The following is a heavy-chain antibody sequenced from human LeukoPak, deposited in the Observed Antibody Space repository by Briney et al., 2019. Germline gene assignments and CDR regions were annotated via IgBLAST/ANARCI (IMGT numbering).Heavy chain of an antibody. J-gene: IGHJ4*02. Sequence: SETLSLTCTVSGGSISTSSYYWVWIRQPPGKGLEGIGNIYYSGSTYYNPSLKSRVTISVDTSKNQFSLKLSSVTAADTAVYYCARVDCSGGSCYSLSLDYWGQGTLVTVSS. V-gene: IGHV4-39*07. CDR2: IYYSGST. CDR3: ARVDCSGGSCYSLSLDY. D-gene: IGHD2-15*01. CDR1: GGSISTSSYY.